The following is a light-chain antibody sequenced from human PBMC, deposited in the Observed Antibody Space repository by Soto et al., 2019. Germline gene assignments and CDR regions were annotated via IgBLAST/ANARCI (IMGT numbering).Light chain of an antibody. V-gene: IGKV3-20*01. Sequence: DIVLTQSPGTLSLSPGERATLSCRASQSVGSTYLAWYQHKPGQAPRLLIYGASIRATGIPDRFSGSGSGTDFTLTITRLEPEDFAVYYCQRCTSSSATFGRGTKVEIK. J-gene: IGKJ1*01. CDR1: QSVGSTY. CDR2: GAS. CDR3: QRCTSSSAT.